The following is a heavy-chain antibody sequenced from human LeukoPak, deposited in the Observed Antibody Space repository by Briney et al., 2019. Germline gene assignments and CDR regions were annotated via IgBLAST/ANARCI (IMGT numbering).Heavy chain of an antibody. CDR3: ARDRGSGYDLQINYFDY. CDR1: GFTFSSYW. Sequence: GGSLRLSCAASGFTFSSYWMTWVRQAPGKGLEWVAVISYDGSNKYYADSVKGRFTISRDNSKNTLYLQMNSLRAEDTAVYYCARDRGSGYDLQINYFDYWGQGTLVTVSS. J-gene: IGHJ4*02. CDR2: ISYDGSNK. D-gene: IGHD5-12*01. V-gene: IGHV3-30-3*01.